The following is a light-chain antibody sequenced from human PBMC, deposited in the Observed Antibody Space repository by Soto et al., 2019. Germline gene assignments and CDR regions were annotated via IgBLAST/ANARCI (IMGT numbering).Light chain of an antibody. Sequence: EIVLTQSPATLSLSPGERATLSCRASQSVSSYLAWYQQKPGQAPRLLIYDASNRATGVPARFSGSGSGTDFTLTISSLQPDYFATYYCLQDYNYPWTFGQGTKVEIK. J-gene: IGKJ1*01. V-gene: IGKV3-11*01. CDR2: DAS. CDR1: QSVSSY. CDR3: LQDYNYPWT.